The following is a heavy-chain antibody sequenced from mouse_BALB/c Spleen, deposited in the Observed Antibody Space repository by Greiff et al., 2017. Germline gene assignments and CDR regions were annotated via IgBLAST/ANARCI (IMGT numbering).Heavy chain of an antibody. CDR3: ARSGTGTGSMDY. J-gene: IGHJ4*01. CDR2: ISSGSSTI. V-gene: IGHV5-17*02. Sequence: DVKLVESGGGLVQPGGSRKLSCAASGFTFSSFGMHWVRQAPEKGLEWVAYISSGSSTIYYADTVKGRFTISRDNPKNTLFLQMTSLRSEDTAMYYCARSGTGTGSMDYWGQGTSVTVSS. CDR1: GFTFSSFG. D-gene: IGHD4-1*01.